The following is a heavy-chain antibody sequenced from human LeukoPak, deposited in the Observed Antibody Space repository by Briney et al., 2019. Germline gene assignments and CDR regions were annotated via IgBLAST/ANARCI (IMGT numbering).Heavy chain of an antibody. CDR1: GYIFTKYV. J-gene: IGHJ4*02. CDR2: IKAGNGDT. V-gene: IGHV1-3*01. Sequence: ASVKVSCKASGYIFTKYVVHWVRQAPGQRPEWMGWIKAGNGDTKYSQNFQDRLTTNRDTSASTVYMELSSLTSEDTALYYCARDDCGDTCYPGGYWGQGTLVTVS. D-gene: IGHD2-21*01. CDR3: ARDDCGDTCYPGGY.